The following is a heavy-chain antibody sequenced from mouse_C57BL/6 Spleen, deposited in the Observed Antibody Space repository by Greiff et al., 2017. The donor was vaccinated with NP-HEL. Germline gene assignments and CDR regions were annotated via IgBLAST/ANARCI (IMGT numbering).Heavy chain of an antibody. CDR2: INYDGSST. J-gene: IGHJ4*01. CDR3: ARWFRHYYGSSSYYAMDY. CDR1: GFTFSDYY. Sequence: EVQLVESEGGLVQPGRSMKLSCTASGFTFSDYYMAWVRQVPEKGLEWVANINYDGSSTYYLDSLKSRFIISRDNAKNILYLQMSSLKSEDTATYYCARWFRHYYGSSSYYAMDYWGQGTSVTVSS. V-gene: IGHV5-16*01. D-gene: IGHD1-1*01.